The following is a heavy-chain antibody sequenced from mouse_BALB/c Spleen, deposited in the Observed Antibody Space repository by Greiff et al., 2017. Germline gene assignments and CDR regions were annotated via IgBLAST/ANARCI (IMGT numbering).Heavy chain of an antibody. Sequence: EVKVVESGAELVRPGALVKLSCKASGFNIKDYYMHWVKQRPEQGLEWIGWIDPENGNTIYDPKFQGKASITADTSSNTAYLQLSSLTSEDTAVYYCARSVGRFAYWGQGTLVTVSA. CDR3: ARSVGRFAY. CDR1: GFNIKDYY. J-gene: IGHJ3*01. D-gene: IGHD1-1*02. V-gene: IGHV14-1*02. CDR2: IDPENGNT.